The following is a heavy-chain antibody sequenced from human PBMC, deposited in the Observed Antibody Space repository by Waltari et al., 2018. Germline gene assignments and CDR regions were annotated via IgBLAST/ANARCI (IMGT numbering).Heavy chain of an antibody. D-gene: IGHD3-3*01. Sequence: QVQLQESGPGLVKPSETLSLTCTVSGGSISSYYLSWIRQPPGKGLEWIGYIYYSGSTNYNPSLKSRVTISVDTSKNQFSLKLSSVTAADTAVYYCARYDFWSGYYTGSAFDIWGQGTMVTVSS. CDR3: ARYDFWSGYYTGSAFDI. CDR1: GGSISSYY. CDR2: IYYSGST. J-gene: IGHJ3*02. V-gene: IGHV4-59*01.